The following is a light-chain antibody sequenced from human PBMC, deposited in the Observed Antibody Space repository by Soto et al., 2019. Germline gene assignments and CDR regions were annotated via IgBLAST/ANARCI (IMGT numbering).Light chain of an antibody. CDR2: GAS. V-gene: IGKV3D-15*01. CDR1: QSVSSN. CDR3: QQGIT. J-gene: IGKJ5*01. Sequence: EIVMTQSPATLSVSRWEIATLSCRASQSVSSNLAWYQQKPGQAPRLLIYGASTRATGIPARFSGSGSGTDFTLTISSLEPEDFAVYYCQQGITFGQGTRLEI.